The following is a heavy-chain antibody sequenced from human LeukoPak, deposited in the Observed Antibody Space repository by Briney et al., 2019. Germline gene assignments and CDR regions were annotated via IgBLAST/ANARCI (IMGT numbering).Heavy chain of an antibody. D-gene: IGHD6-19*01. CDR1: GFTFSSYA. CDR3: AKTTTGYSSGRYPGWPVDY. CDR2: ISGSGGST. J-gene: IGHJ4*02. Sequence: GGSLRLSCAASGFTFSSYAMSWVRQVPGKGLEWVSAISGSGGSTYYADSVKGRFTISRDNSKNTLYLQMNSLSTEDTAVYYCAKTTTGYSSGRYPGWPVDYWGQGTLVTVSS. V-gene: IGHV3-23*01.